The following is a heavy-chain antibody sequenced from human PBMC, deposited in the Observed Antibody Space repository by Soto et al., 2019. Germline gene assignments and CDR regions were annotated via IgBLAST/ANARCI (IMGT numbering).Heavy chain of an antibody. Sequence: QVQLQRWGAGLLKTSETLSLTCVVSGGSLSDYFWSWIRQPPGMALEWIGEINHLGSINYNPSLKSRVTMSVDTSKNQFSLTLNSVTAADTATYYCARGGISHWAYFYYMDVWDRGTTVTVSS. CDR1: GGSLSDYF. CDR2: INHLGSI. J-gene: IGHJ6*03. V-gene: IGHV4-34*01. D-gene: IGHD2-21*01. CDR3: ARGGISHWAYFYYMDV.